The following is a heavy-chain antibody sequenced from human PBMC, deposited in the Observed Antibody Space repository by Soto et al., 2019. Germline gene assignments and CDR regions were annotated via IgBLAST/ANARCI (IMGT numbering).Heavy chain of an antibody. Sequence: ASVKVSCKASGYTFTSYYMHWVRQAPGQGLEWMGSIDPKDGETIYAQKSQGRVTMTKDTSTDTAYMELSSLRSEDTAVYYCARRIAVAGTGNWFDPWGQGTLVTVSS. CDR3: ARRIAVAGTGNWFDP. V-gene: IGHV1-24*01. D-gene: IGHD6-19*01. J-gene: IGHJ5*02. CDR1: GYTFTSYY. CDR2: IDPKDGET.